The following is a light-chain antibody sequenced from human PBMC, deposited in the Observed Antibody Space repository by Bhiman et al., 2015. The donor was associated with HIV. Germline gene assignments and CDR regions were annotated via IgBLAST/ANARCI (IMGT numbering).Light chain of an antibody. CDR1: SSNIGNNY. CDR3: ATWDSGLSIEV. Sequence: QSVLTQPPSVSAAPGQKVTISCSGSSSNIGNNYVSWYQQLPGTAPKLLIYDNNKRPSGIPDRFSGSKSGTSGTLDVTGLQTGDEAEYYCATWDSGLSIEVFGTGTKLTVL. J-gene: IGLJ1*01. CDR2: DNN. V-gene: IGLV1-51*01.